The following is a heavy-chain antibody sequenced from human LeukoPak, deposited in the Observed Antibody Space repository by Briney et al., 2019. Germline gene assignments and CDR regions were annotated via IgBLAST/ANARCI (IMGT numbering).Heavy chain of an antibody. D-gene: IGHD3-10*01. Sequence: GASVKVSCKVSGYTLTELSMHWVRQAPGKGLEWMGGFDPEDGETIYAQKFQGRVTMTEDTSTDTAYMELSSLRSEDTAMYYCATVGFGPNWFDPWGQGTLVTVSS. CDR3: ATVGFGPNWFDP. CDR1: GYTLTELS. CDR2: FDPEDGET. J-gene: IGHJ5*02. V-gene: IGHV1-24*01.